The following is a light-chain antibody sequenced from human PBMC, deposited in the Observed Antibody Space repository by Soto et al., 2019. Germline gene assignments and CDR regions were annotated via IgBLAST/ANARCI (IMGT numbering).Light chain of an antibody. CDR2: DAS. J-gene: IGKJ1*01. V-gene: IGKV3-11*01. CDR1: QSVSYY. CDR3: QQRSKWRT. Sequence: EIVLTQSPGTLSLSPGERATLSCRASQSVSYYLAWYQQKPGQAPRLLICDASSRATGVPDRFSGSGSGTDFTLTISSLEPEDFAVYYCQQRSKWRTFGQGTKVDIK.